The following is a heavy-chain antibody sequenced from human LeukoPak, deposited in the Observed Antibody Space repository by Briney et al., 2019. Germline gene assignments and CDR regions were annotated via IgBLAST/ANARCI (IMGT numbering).Heavy chain of an antibody. CDR2: ISYDGSNK. V-gene: IGHV3-30*02. Sequence: PGGSLRLSCIVSGFTLRSAMHWVRQAPGKGLEWVAFISYDGSNKYYVDSVKGRFTISRDNSKNTLYLQMNSLRAEDTAVYHCADSGSYSLYWGQGTLVTVSS. CDR3: ADSGSYSLY. J-gene: IGHJ4*02. CDR1: GFTLRSA. D-gene: IGHD1-26*01.